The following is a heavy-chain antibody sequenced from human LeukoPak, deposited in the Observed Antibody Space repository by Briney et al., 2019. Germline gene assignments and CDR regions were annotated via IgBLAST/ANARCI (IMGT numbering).Heavy chain of an antibody. V-gene: IGHV1-46*01. Sequence: ASVKVSCKASGYTFTRYYLHWVRQAPGQGLEWTGIINPSGGSTRYAQKFQGRVTMTRDTSTSTVYMELKSLRSEDTAIYYCASGVRQWLEHDYWGQGTLVTVSS. CDR2: INPSGGST. CDR3: ASGVRQWLEHDY. J-gene: IGHJ4*02. D-gene: IGHD6-19*01. CDR1: GYTFTRYY.